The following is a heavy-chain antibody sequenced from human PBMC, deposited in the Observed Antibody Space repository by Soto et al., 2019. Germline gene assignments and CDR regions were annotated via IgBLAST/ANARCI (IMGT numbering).Heavy chain of an antibody. D-gene: IGHD3-22*01. CDR2: IIPIFGTA. CDR1: GGTFSSYA. V-gene: IGHV1-69*13. CDR3: ARDPVEYDSSGYYYFDY. J-gene: IGHJ4*02. Sequence: EASVKVSCKASGGTFSSYAISWVLQAPGQGLEWMGGIIPIFGTANYAQKFQGRATITADESTSTAYMELSSLRSEDTAVYYCARDPVEYDSSGYYYFDYWGQGTLVTVSS.